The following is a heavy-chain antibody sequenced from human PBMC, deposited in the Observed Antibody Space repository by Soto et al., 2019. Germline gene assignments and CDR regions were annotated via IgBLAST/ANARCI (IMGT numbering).Heavy chain of an antibody. CDR2: INHSGST. CDR1: GGSFSGYY. D-gene: IGHD1-26*01. Sequence: SETLSLTCAVYGGSFSGYYWSWIRQPPGKGLEWIGEINHSGSTNYNPSLKSRVTISVDTSKNHFSLKLSSVTAADTAVYYCARGRVVGAPRILVYWGQGTLVTVSS. V-gene: IGHV4-34*01. CDR3: ARGRVVGAPRILVY. J-gene: IGHJ1*01.